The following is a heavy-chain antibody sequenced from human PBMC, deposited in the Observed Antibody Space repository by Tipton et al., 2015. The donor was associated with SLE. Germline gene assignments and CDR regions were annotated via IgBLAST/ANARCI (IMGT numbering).Heavy chain of an antibody. D-gene: IGHD6-13*01. V-gene: IGHV3-7*01. CDR3: ASTPGIGDY. J-gene: IGHJ4*02. CDR2: IKQDGSEK. Sequence: SLRLSCAASGFTFSSYWMSWVRQAPGKGLEWVANIKQDGSEKYYVDSVKGLFTISRDNAKNSLYLQMNNRRAEDTAVYYCASTPGIGDYGGQGTLVTVSS. CDR1: GFTFSSYW.